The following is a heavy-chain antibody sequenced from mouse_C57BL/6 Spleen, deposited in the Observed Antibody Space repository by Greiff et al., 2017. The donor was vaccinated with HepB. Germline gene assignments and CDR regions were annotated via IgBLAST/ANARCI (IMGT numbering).Heavy chain of an antibody. CDR2: IRNKANGYTT. Sequence: EVQLVESGGGLVQPGGSLSLSCAASGFTFTDYYMSWVRQPPGKALEWLGFIRNKANGYTTEYSASVKGRFTISRDNSQSILYLQMNALRAEDSATYYCARYPHYYGSSYFDYWGQGTTLTVSS. D-gene: IGHD1-1*01. J-gene: IGHJ2*01. CDR1: GFTFTDYY. CDR3: ARYPHYYGSSYFDY. V-gene: IGHV7-3*01.